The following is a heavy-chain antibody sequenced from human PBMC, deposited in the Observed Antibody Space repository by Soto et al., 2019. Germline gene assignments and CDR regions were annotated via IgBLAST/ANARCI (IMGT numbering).Heavy chain of an antibody. D-gene: IGHD2-2*01. CDR3: ARDIVVVPAYYYGMDV. V-gene: IGHV3-11*04. CDR1: GFTFSDYY. CDR2: ISSSGSTI. J-gene: IGHJ6*02. Sequence: GSLRLSCAASGFTFSDYYMSWIRQAPGKGLEWVSYISSSGSTIYYADSVKGRFTISRDNAKNSLYLQMNSLRAEDTAVYYCARDIVVVPAYYYGMDVWGQGTTVTVSS.